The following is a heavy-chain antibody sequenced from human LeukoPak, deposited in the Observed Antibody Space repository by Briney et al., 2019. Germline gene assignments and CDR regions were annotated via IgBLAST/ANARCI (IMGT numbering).Heavy chain of an antibody. J-gene: IGHJ3*02. CDR2: IYYSGST. V-gene: IGHV4-39*07. D-gene: IGHD1-26*01. CDR3: ARVGLSLSAFDI. Sequence: KPSETLSLTCTVSGGSISSSSYYWGWIRQPPGKGLEWIGSIYYSGSTYYNPSLKSRVTISVDTSKNQFSLKLTSVTAADTAVYYCARVGLSLSAFDIWGQGTMGTVSS. CDR1: GGSISSSSYY.